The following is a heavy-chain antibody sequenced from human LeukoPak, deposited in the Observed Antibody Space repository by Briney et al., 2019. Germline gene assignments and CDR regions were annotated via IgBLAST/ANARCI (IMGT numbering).Heavy chain of an antibody. D-gene: IGHD2-2*01. CDR1: GGSISSYY. V-gene: IGHV4-59*08. Sequence: PSETLSLTCTVSGGSISSYYWTWIRQPPGKGLEWIGYIYYSGSTNYIPSLKSRVTVSVDTSKNQFSLKLSSVTAADTAVYYCARHLGFCSTTTCNTWFDPWGQGTLVTVSS. J-gene: IGHJ5*02. CDR3: ARHLGFCSTTTCNTWFDP. CDR2: IYYSGST.